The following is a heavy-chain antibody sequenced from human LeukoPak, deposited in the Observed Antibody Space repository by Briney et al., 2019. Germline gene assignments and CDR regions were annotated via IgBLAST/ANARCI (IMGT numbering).Heavy chain of an antibody. CDR3: ARTKVGTLSDYFDY. D-gene: IGHD5-12*01. Sequence: GRSLRLSCAASGFTFSSCAMHWVRQAPGKGLEWVAIISYDGSSTYYADSVKGRFTISRDDSKNTLYLQMSSLRAEDTAVYYCARTKVGTLSDYFDYWGQGTLVTVSS. V-gene: IGHV3-30-3*01. J-gene: IGHJ4*02. CDR1: GFTFSSCA. CDR2: ISYDGSST.